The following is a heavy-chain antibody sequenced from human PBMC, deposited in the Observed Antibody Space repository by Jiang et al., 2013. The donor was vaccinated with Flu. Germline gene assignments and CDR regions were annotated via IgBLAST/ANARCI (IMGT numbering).Heavy chain of an antibody. V-gene: IGHV1-2*04. Sequence: SGAEVKKPGASVKVSCKASGYTFTGYYMHWVRQAPGQGLEWMGWINPNSGGTNYAQKFQGWVTMTRDTSISTAYMELSRLRSDDTAVYYCARDHWLGADSGSYNADAFDIWGQGTMVTVSS. J-gene: IGHJ3*02. CDR2: INPNSGGT. CDR3: ARDHWLGADSGSYNADAFDI. CDR1: GYTFTGYY. D-gene: IGHD1-26*01.